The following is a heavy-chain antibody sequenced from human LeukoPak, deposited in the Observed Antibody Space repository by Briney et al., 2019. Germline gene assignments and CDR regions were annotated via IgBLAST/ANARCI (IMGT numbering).Heavy chain of an antibody. Sequence: GASVKVSCKASGYTFTGYYMHWVRQAPGQGLEWMGWINPNSGGTNYAQKFQGRVTMTRDTSISTAYMELGRLRSDDTAVYYCARDNPRSIAAAGSAYWGQGTLVTVSS. D-gene: IGHD6-13*01. J-gene: IGHJ4*02. CDR1: GYTFTGYY. CDR2: INPNSGGT. CDR3: ARDNPRSIAAAGSAY. V-gene: IGHV1-2*02.